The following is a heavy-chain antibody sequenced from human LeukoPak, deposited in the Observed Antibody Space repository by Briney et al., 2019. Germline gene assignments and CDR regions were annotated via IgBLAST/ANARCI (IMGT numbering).Heavy chain of an antibody. D-gene: IGHD7-27*01. CDR1: GFTFSSYW. J-gene: IGHJ6*03. CDR3: AKDGPGDMDYYYYMDV. CDR2: IKQDGSEK. V-gene: IGHV3-7*01. Sequence: GGSLRLSCAASGFTFSSYWMSWVRQAPGKGLEWVASIKQDGSEKYYVDSVKGRFTISRDNAKNSLYLQMNSLRAEDTAVYYCAKDGPGDMDYYYYMDVWGKGTTVTVSS.